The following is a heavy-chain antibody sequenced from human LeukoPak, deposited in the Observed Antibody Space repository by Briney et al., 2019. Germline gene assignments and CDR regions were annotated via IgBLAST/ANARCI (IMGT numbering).Heavy chain of an antibody. J-gene: IGHJ4*02. V-gene: IGHV1-2*06. CDR1: GYTFTGYY. Sequence: ASVKVSCKASGYTFTGYYIHWVRQAPGQGLGWMGRINPNNGGTNYAQKFQGRVTMTRDTSISTAYMELSRLRSDDTAVYYCARADDTDYWGQGTLVTVSS. CDR3: ARADDTDY. CDR2: INPNNGGT. D-gene: IGHD3-22*01.